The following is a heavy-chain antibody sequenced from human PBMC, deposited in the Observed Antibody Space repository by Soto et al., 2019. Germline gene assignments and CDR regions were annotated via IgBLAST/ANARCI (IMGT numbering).Heavy chain of an antibody. CDR1: GYTFTSYG. CDR2: ISAYNGNT. Sequence: EASVKVSCKASGYTFTSYGISWVRQAPGQGLEWMGWISAYNGNTNYAQKLQGRVTMTTDTSTSTAYMKLRSLRSDDTAVYYCAMIPMVRGVIITNFDYWGQGTLVTVSS. D-gene: IGHD3-10*01. V-gene: IGHV1-18*01. J-gene: IGHJ4*02. CDR3: AMIPMVRGVIITNFDY.